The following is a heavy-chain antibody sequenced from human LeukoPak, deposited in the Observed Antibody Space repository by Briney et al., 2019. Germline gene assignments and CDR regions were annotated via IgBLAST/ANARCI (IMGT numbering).Heavy chain of an antibody. J-gene: IGHJ6*04. D-gene: IGHD3-10*01. V-gene: IGHV1-69*01. CDR3: ASYYGSGSYDHYYGMDV. Sequence: ASVKVSCKASGGTFSSYAISWVRQAPGQGLEWMGGIIPIFGTANYAQKFQGRVTITADESTSTAYMELSSLRSEDTAVYYCASYYGSGSYDHYYGMDVWGKGTTVTASS. CDR1: GGTFSSYA. CDR2: IIPIFGTA.